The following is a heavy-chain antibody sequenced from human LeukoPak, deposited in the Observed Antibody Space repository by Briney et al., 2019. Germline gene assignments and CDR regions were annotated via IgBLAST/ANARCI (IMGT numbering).Heavy chain of an antibody. V-gene: IGHV1-2*06. J-gene: IGHJ4*02. CDR2: TNPNSGGT. CDR1: GYTFTGYY. Sequence: ASVKVSCKASGYTFTGYYMHWVRQAPGQGLEWMGRTNPNSGGTNYAQKFQGRVTMTRDTSISTAYMELSRLRSDDTAVYYCARMSGLWWPYDYWGQGTLVTVSS. CDR3: ARMSGLWWPYDY. D-gene: IGHD4/OR15-4a*01.